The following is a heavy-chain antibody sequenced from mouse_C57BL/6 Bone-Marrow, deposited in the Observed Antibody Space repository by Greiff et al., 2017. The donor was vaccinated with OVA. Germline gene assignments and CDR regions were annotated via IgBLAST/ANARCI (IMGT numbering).Heavy chain of an antibody. CDR3: VRDLDYDGSSEGKPSYAMDY. D-gene: IGHD1-1*01. CDR2: IRSKSSNYAT. V-gene: IGHV10-3*01. CDR1: GFTFNTYA. Sequence: EVQGVESGGGLVQPKGSLKLSCAASGFTFNTYAMHWVRQAPGKGLEWVARIRSKSSNYATYYADSVKDRFTISRDDSQSMLYLQMNNLKTEDTAMYYCVRDLDYDGSSEGKPSYAMDYWGQGTSVTVSS. J-gene: IGHJ4*01.